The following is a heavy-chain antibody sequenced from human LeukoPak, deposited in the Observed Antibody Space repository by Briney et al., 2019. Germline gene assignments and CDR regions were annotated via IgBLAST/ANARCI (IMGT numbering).Heavy chain of an antibody. Sequence: ASVKVSCKASGYTFTSYAMNWVRQAPGQGLEWMGWINTNTGNPTYAQGFTGRFVFSLDTSVSTAYLQISSLKAEDTAVYYCARAPLLKWELLYRGMDVWGQGTTVTVSS. CDR3: ARAPLLKWELLYRGMDV. CDR2: INTNTGNP. CDR1: GYTFTSYA. J-gene: IGHJ6*02. D-gene: IGHD1-26*01. V-gene: IGHV7-4-1*02.